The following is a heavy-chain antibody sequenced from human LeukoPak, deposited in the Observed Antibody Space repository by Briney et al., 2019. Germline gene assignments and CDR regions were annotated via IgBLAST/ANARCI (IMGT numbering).Heavy chain of an antibody. Sequence: SETLSLTCTVSGGSISSYYWSWIRQPPGKGLEWIGYIYYSGSTNYNPSLKSRVTISVDTSKNQFSLKLSSVTAADTAVYYCARHMGLYSSSSDFDYWGQGTLVTVSS. CDR1: GGSISSYY. CDR2: IYYSGST. J-gene: IGHJ4*02. D-gene: IGHD6-13*01. CDR3: ARHMGLYSSSSDFDY. V-gene: IGHV4-59*08.